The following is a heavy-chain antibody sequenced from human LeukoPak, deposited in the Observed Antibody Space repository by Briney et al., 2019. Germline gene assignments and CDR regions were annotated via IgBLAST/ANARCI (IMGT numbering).Heavy chain of an antibody. D-gene: IGHD6-6*01. CDR2: ISGSGGST. V-gene: IGHV3-23*01. Sequence: PGGSLRLSCAASGFTFSSYAMSWVRQAPGKGLEWVSAISGSGGSTYYADSVKGRFTISRDNAKNSLYLQMNSLRDEDTAVYYCARDREIAACLSYYYYYGMDVWGQGTTVTVSS. CDR1: GFTFSSYA. J-gene: IGHJ6*02. CDR3: ARDREIAACLSYYYYYGMDV.